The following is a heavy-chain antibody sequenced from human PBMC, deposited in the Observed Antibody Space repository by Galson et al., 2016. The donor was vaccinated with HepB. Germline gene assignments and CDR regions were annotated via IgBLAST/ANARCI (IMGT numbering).Heavy chain of an antibody. V-gene: IGHV3-30*03. J-gene: IGHJ6*02. CDR2: MSYDETNK. CDR1: GFTFTNYG. D-gene: IGHD2-15*01. CDR3: SRELGPYCRGGSCYGMDV. Sequence: SLRLSCAVSGFTFTNYGMHWVRQAPGKGLEWVAVMSYDETNKYYADSVKGRFTISRDNSKNTLFLQMKSLRAEDAAVYYGSRELGPYCRGGSCYGMDVWGQGTTVTVSS.